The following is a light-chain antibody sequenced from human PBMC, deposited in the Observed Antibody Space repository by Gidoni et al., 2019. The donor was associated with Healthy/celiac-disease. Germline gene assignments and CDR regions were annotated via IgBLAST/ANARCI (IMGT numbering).Light chain of an antibody. V-gene: IGKV3-15*01. CDR2: GAS. CDR3: QKYNNWPRT. Sequence: EIVITQSPATLSVSPGKRATLSCRASQSVSSNLAWYQQKPGQAPRLLIYGASTRATGIPARFSGSGSGTEFTLTISSLQSEDFAVYYCQKYNNWPRTFGLGTKVEFK. CDR1: QSVSSN. J-gene: IGKJ1*01.